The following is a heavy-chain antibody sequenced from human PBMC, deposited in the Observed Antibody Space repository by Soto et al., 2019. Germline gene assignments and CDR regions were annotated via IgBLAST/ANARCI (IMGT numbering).Heavy chain of an antibody. CDR2: INPSGGGT. Sequence: XSGKVSYKASSYTFTSYYMHWVRQAPGQGLEWMGIINPSGGGTSYAQKFQGRVTMTRDTSTSTVYMDLSSLSSEDTAVYCCARDSTLAYWGQGTLVTVSS. V-gene: IGHV1-46*01. CDR3: ARDSTLAY. J-gene: IGHJ4*02. CDR1: SYTFTSYY.